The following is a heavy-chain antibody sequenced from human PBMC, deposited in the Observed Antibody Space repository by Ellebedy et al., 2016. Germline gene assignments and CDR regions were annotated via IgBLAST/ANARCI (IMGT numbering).Heavy chain of an antibody. J-gene: IGHJ4*02. CDR3: ASYPSRAVAGHY. D-gene: IGHD6-19*01. CDR1: GGSISSGGYY. Sequence: SETLSLTXTVSGGSISSGGYYWSWIRQHPGKGLEWIGYIYYSGSTNYNPSLKSRVTISVDTSKNQFSLKLSSVTAADTAVYYCASYPSRAVAGHYWGQGTLVTVSS. CDR2: IYYSGST. V-gene: IGHV4-61*08.